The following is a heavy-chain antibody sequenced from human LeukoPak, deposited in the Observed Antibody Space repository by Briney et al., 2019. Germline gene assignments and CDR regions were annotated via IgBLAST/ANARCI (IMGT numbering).Heavy chain of an antibody. V-gene: IGHV1-2*02. D-gene: IGHD5-12*01. CDR1: GYTFTDYY. CDR3: ARGGRVATIIEGYYYYGMDV. J-gene: IGHJ6*02. Sequence: ASVKVSCKASGYTFTDYYMHWVRQAPGQGLEWMGWINPNSGGTNYAQKFQGRVTMTRDTSISTAYMELSRLRSDDTAVYHCARGGRVATIIEGYYYYGMDVWGQGTTVTVSS. CDR2: INPNSGGT.